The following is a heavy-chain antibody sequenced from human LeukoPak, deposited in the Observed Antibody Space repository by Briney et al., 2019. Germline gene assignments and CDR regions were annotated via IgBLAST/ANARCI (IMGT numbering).Heavy chain of an antibody. D-gene: IGHD4-23*01. CDR3: ARVYYGGNSEAFDP. Sequence: SETLSLTCAVYGGSFSSYNWSWIRQPPGKGLEWLGYIYYSGSIIYNPSLKSRVTISVDTSKNQFSLKLSSVTAADTAVFYCARVYYGGNSEAFDPWGQGTLVTVSS. J-gene: IGHJ5*02. V-gene: IGHV4-59*01. CDR1: GGSFSSYN. CDR2: IYYSGSI.